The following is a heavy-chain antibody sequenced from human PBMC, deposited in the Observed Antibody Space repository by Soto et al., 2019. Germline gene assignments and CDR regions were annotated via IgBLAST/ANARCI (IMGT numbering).Heavy chain of an antibody. V-gene: IGHV4-34*01. J-gene: IGHJ4*02. CDR3: ARGRGVVTAIPGRY. D-gene: IGHD2-21*02. CDR2: INHSGST. CDR1: GGSFSGYY. Sequence: QVQLQQWGAGLLKPSETLSLTCAVYGGSFSGYYWSWIRQPPGKGLEWIGEINHSGSTNYNPSLKSRVTISVDTSKNQFSLKLSSVTAADTAVYYCARGRGVVTAIPGRYWGQGPLVTVSS.